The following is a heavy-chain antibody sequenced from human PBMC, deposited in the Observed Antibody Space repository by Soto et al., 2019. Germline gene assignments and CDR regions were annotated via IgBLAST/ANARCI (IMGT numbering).Heavy chain of an antibody. CDR1: GFTFSYYW. V-gene: IGHV3-74*01. D-gene: IGHD1-26*01. Sequence: EVQLVESGGGLVRPGGSLRLSCAASGFTFSYYWMHWVRQAPGKGLVWVSRIHSDGISTTYADFVKVRFIISIDNARNTVDLQMNSVRVEDTAVYYCARGDRGAFDLWGQGTVVTVSS. J-gene: IGHJ3*01. CDR2: IHSDGIST. CDR3: ARGDRGAFDL.